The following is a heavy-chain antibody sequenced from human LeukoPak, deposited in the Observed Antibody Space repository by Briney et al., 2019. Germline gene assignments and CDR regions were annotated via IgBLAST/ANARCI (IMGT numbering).Heavy chain of an antibody. CDR3: ARGSSVVRSGAFDY. D-gene: IGHD1-26*01. CDR2: ISAYNGNT. J-gene: IGHJ4*02. V-gene: IGHV1-18*04. CDR1: GYTFTSYG. Sequence: ASVKVSCKASGYTFTSYGISWVRQAPGQGLEWMGWISAYNGNTNYAQKFQGRVTMTRDTSISTAYMELSRLRSDDTAVYYCARGSSVVRSGAFDYWGQGTLVTVSS.